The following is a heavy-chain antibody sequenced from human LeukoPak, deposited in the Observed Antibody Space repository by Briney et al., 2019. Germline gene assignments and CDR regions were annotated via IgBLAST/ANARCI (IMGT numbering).Heavy chain of an antibody. J-gene: IGHJ4*02. V-gene: IGHV1-2*02. D-gene: IGHD1-26*01. CDR1: GYTFTGYY. CDR2: INPNSGGT. Sequence: ASVKVSCKASGYTFTGYYMHWVRQAPGQGLEWMGWINPNSGGTNYAQKLQGRVTMTTDTSTSTAYMELRSLRSDDTAVYYCARDKMRTSGSYSPYYLDYWGQGTLVTVSS. CDR3: ARDKMRTSGSYSPYYLDY.